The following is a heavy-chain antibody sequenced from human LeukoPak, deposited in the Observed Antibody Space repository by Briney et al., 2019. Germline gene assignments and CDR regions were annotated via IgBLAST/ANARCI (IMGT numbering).Heavy chain of an antibody. CDR2: IYYSGST. J-gene: IGHJ4*02. D-gene: IGHD3-22*01. Sequence: PSETLSLTCTVSGGSISSYYWSWIRQPPGKGLECIGYIYYSGSTNYNPSLKSRVTISVDTSQEQFSLKLSSVTAADTAVYYCAREGWGYNDGRGSFDYWGQGTLVTVSS. V-gene: IGHV4-59*01. CDR3: AREGWGYNDGRGSFDY. CDR1: GGSISSYY.